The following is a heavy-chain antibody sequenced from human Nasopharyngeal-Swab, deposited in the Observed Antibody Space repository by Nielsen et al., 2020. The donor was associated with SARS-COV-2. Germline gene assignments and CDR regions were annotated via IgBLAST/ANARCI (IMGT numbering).Heavy chain of an antibody. CDR2: VKQDGTEK. Sequence: SCAASGFTFSPYWMTWVRQAPGKGLEWVANVKQDGTEKYFVDSVKGRFTISRDNAKNSLYLHMNSLRAEDTAVYYCARDEILDYWGQGTLVTVSS. CDR3: ARDEILDY. V-gene: IGHV3-7*01. CDR1: GFTFSPYW. D-gene: IGHD2/OR15-2a*01. J-gene: IGHJ4*02.